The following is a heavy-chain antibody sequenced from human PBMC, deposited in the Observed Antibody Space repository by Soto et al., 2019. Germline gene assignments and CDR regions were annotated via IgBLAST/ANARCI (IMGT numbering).Heavy chain of an antibody. CDR2: IYYSGST. CDR3: ARQGPHGANWVRYFDS. Sequence: ASETLSLTCTVSGGSISSSSYYWGWIRQPPGKGLEWIGSIYYSGSTYYNPSLKSRVTISVDTSKNQFSLKLSSVTAADTAVYYFARQGPHGANWVRYFDSWGQGTLVTVSS. CDR1: GGSISSSSYY. D-gene: IGHD7-27*01. J-gene: IGHJ4*02. V-gene: IGHV4-39*01.